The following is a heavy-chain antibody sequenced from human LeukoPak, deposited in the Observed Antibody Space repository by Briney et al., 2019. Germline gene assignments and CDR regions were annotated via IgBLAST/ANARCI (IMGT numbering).Heavy chain of an antibody. CDR3: ASNFIAAAGTPYYYYYYMDV. Sequence: PSETLSLTCAVYGGSFSGYYWSWIRQPPGKGLEWIGEINHSGSTNYNPSLKSRVTISVDTSKNQFSLKLSSVTAADTAVYYCASNFIAAAGTPYYYYYYMDVWDKGTTVTISS. J-gene: IGHJ6*03. CDR2: INHSGST. D-gene: IGHD6-13*01. CDR1: GGSFSGYY. V-gene: IGHV4-34*01.